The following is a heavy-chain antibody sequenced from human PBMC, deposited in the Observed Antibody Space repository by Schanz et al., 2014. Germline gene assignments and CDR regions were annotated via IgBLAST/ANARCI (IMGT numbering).Heavy chain of an antibody. CDR2: ISWNSGTI. J-gene: IGHJ4*02. D-gene: IGHD3-22*01. CDR1: GFTFDKYA. CDR3: AKDRSWDYDSSGYFDY. Sequence: EVQLVESGGGLVQPGKSLRLSCAASGFTFDKYAMHWVRQAPGKGLEWVSVISWNSGTIGYADSVKGRFTISRDNAKNSLYLQMNSLRAEDTAVYYCAKDRSWDYDSSGYFDYWGQGTLVTGSS. V-gene: IGHV3-9*01.